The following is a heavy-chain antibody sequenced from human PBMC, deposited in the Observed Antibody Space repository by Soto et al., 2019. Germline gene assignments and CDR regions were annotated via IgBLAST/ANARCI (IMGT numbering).Heavy chain of an antibody. CDR3: AGGIREVVPAVMRGHRNYYYYYGRDV. CDR2: IIPIFGTA. D-gene: IGHD2-2*01. J-gene: IGHJ6*02. V-gene: IGHV1-69*01. CDR1: GGTFSSYA. Sequence: QVQLVQSGAEVKKPGSSVKVSCKASGGTFSSYAISWVRQAPGQGLEWMGGIIPIFGTANYAQKFQGRVTIAADESTGTAYMKLSSLRSEETAVYYWAGGIREVVPAVMRGHRNYYYYYGRDVWGQGTTVTVSS.